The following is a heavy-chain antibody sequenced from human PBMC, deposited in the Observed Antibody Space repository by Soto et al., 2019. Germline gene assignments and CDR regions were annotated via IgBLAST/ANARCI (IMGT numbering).Heavy chain of an antibody. D-gene: IGHD3-10*01. CDR3: AKRPTSTGFGDPFDI. V-gene: IGHV3-23*01. Sequence: PGGSLRLSCAASGFTFSTYAMSWVRQAPGKGLEWVSTISISGGNTYYTDSVKGRFTISRDNSKNTLYLQMNSLRAEDTAIYYCAKRPTSTGFGDPFDIWGQGTMVTVS. CDR1: GFTFSTYA. CDR2: ISISGGNT. J-gene: IGHJ3*02.